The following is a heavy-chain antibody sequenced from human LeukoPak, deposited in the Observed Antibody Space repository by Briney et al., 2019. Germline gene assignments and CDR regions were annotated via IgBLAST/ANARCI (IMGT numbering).Heavy chain of an antibody. D-gene: IGHD2-2*01. V-gene: IGHV3-23*01. CDR1: GFTFSSYA. CDR2: TSGSGGST. J-gene: IGHJ6*02. CDR3: AKAIVPAAIRVYYYGMDV. Sequence: GGSLRLSCAATGFTFSSYAMSWVRQAPGKGLEWVSATSGSGGSTYYADSVKGRFTISRDNSKNTLYLQMNSLRAEDTAVYYCAKAIVPAAIRVYYYGMDVWGQGTTVTVSS.